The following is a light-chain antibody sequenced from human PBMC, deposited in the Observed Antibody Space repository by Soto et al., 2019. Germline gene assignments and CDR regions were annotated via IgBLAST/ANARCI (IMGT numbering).Light chain of an antibody. CDR3: SSYTSSRTHYV. Sequence: QSVWSQPASVSGSPGQSITISCTGTSSDVGGYNYVSWYQQHPGKAPKLMIYEVSNRPSGVSNRFSGSKSGNTASLTISGLQAEDEADYYCSSYTSSRTHYVFGTGTKVTVL. V-gene: IGLV2-14*01. CDR2: EVS. CDR1: SSDVGGYNY. J-gene: IGLJ1*01.